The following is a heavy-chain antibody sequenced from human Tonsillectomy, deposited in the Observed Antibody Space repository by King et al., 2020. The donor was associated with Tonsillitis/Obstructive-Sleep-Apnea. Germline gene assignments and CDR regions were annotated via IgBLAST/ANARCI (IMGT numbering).Heavy chain of an antibody. CDR2: IYHSGST. V-gene: IGHV4-4*02. D-gene: IGHD3-9*01. Sequence: QLQESGPGLVKPSGTLSLTCAVSGGSISSSNWWGWVRQPPGKGLEWIGEIYHSGSTNYSPSLKSRVTISVDKSKNQFSLKLSSVTAADTAVYYCARAKKEYYDILTGPKPRFFDYWGQGTLVTVSS. J-gene: IGHJ4*02. CDR1: GGSISSSNW. CDR3: ARAKKEYYDILTGPKPRFFDY.